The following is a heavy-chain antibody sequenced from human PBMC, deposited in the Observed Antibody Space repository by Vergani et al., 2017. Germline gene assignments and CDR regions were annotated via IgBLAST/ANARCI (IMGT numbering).Heavy chain of an antibody. CDR2: VFHSGSA. D-gene: IGHD3-16*01. Sequence: QVQLQESGPGVVKPSETLSLTCSVSGYSISRGYYWGWIRPPPGKGLAWIATVFHSGSAYYNPSLRRRVTISVETSKNQFSLRLTTLTAADTAGYYCARQFWVSQGVGAFETWGRGTEVSVSS. CDR3: ARQFWVSQGVGAFET. J-gene: IGHJ3*02. V-gene: IGHV4-38-2*02. CDR1: GYSISRGYY.